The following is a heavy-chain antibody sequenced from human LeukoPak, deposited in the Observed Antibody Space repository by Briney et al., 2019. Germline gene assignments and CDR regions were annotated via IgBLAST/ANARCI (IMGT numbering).Heavy chain of an antibody. Sequence: SETLSLTCTVSGGSISSYYWSWIRQPPGKGLEWIGYIYYGGSTNYNPSLKSRVTISVDTSKNQFSLKLSSVTAADTAVYYCARSSRTLNYGMDVWGQGTTVTVSS. CDR1: GGSISSYY. D-gene: IGHD6-19*01. CDR2: IYYGGST. J-gene: IGHJ6*02. CDR3: ARSSRTLNYGMDV. V-gene: IGHV4-59*01.